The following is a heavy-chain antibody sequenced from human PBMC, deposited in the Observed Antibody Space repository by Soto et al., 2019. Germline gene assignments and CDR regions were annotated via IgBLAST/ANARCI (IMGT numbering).Heavy chain of an antibody. Sequence: GGSLRLSCAASGFTFSSYAMHWVRQAPGKGLEYVSAISSNGGSTYYANSVKGRFTISRDNSKNTLYLQMGSLRAEDMAVYYCARDSEVDWLSTSPYFDYWGQGTLVTVSS. D-gene: IGHD3-9*01. CDR3: ARDSEVDWLSTSPYFDY. V-gene: IGHV3-64*01. J-gene: IGHJ4*02. CDR2: ISSNGGST. CDR1: GFTFSSYA.